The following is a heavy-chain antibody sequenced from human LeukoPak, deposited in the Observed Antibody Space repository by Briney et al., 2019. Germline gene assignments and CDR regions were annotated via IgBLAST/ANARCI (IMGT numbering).Heavy chain of an antibody. CDR1: GYTFTSYD. CDR3: ARPQYSSSWYAY. Sequence: ASVKVSCKASGYTFTSYDINWVRQATGQGLEWMGWMNPNSGDAGYAQNLQGRVTMTRNTSISTAYMELNNLRSDDTAVYYCARPQYSSSWYAYWGQGTLVAVSS. V-gene: IGHV1-8*01. D-gene: IGHD6-13*01. CDR2: MNPNSGDA. J-gene: IGHJ4*02.